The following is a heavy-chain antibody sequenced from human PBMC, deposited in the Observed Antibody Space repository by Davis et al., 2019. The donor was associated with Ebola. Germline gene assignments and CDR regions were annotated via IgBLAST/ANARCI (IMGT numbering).Heavy chain of an antibody. CDR1: GGSISSYY. V-gene: IGHV4-4*07. Sequence: PSETLSLTCTVSGGSISSYYWSWIRQPAGKGLEWIGRIYPSGSTNYNPSLKSRVTMSVDTSKNQFSLKLSSVTAADTAVYYCARQNTYYYGSGSSYYFDYWGQGTLVTVS. J-gene: IGHJ4*02. CDR3: ARQNTYYYGSGSSYYFDY. CDR2: IYPSGST. D-gene: IGHD3-10*01.